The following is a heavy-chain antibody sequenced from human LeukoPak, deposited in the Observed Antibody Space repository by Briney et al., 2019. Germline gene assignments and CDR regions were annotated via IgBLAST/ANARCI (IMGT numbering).Heavy chain of an antibody. CDR3: AREKGYAKTSFDY. J-gene: IGHJ4*02. V-gene: IGHV1-69*13. CDR1: GGTFSSYA. CDR2: IIPIIGTA. Sequence: SVKVSCKDSGGTFSSYAISWVRQAPGLGLEWMGGIIPIIGTANYAQKFQGRVTIIADESTSTAYMELSSLRSEDTAVYYCAREKGYAKTSFDYWGQGTLVTVSS. D-gene: IGHD2-15*01.